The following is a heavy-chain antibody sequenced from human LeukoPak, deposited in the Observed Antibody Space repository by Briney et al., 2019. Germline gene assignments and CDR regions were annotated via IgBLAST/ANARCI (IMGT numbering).Heavy chain of an antibody. J-gene: IGHJ4*02. CDR3: ASHICDSGSYGDN. CDR1: GDTFSSYV. V-gene: IGHV1-69*05. D-gene: IGHD3-10*01. Sequence: EASVKVSCKASGDTFSSYVIFWVRQAPGQGLEWMGEYIPIFGSANYAQQFQDRVTITTDESTSTAYMDLSRLKYEDTAVYYCASHICDSGSYGDNWGQGTLVTVSS. CDR2: YIPIFGSA.